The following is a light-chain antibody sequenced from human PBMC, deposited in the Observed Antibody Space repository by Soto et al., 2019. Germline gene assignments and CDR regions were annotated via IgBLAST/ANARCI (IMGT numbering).Light chain of an antibody. CDR2: KIS. J-gene: IGKJ2*01. CDR1: QSLLHSDGNTY. V-gene: IGKV2-24*01. CDR3: MQATQYPPYT. Sequence: DIVMTQTPLSSPVTLGQPASISCRSSQSLLHSDGNTYLSWLQQRPGQPPRLLIYKISNRLSGVPDRFSGSGAGTDFTLKISRVEADDVAVYYCMQATQYPPYTFGQGTKLEI.